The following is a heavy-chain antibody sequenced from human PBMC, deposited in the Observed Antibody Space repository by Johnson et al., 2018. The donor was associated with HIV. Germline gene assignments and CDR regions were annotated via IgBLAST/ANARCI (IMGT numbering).Heavy chain of an antibody. CDR2: IRYDGSNK. CDR1: GFTFSSYG. D-gene: IGHD3-10*01. V-gene: IGHV3-30*02. Sequence: QVQLMESGGGVVQPGGSLRLSCAASGFTFSSYGMHWVRQAPGKGLEWVAFIRYDGSNKYYADSVKGRFTISRDTSKNTLYLQMNSLKTEDTAVYYCTTVEHRKIIPTYGAARDINKKDAFDIWGQGTMVTVSS. CDR3: TTVEHRKIIPTYGAARDINKKDAFDI. J-gene: IGHJ3*02.